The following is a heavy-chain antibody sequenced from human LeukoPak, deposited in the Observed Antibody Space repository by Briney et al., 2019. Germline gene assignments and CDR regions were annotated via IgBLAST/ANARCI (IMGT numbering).Heavy chain of an antibody. J-gene: IGHJ3*02. D-gene: IGHD1-1*01. CDR1: GFTFDDYA. CDR3: AKDIPGHNDDAFDI. CDR2: ISWNSGSI. V-gene: IGHV3-9*01. Sequence: GGSLRLSCAASGFTFDDYAMHWVRQAPGKGLEWVSGISWNSGSIGYADSVKGRFTISRDNAKNSLYLQMNSLRAEDTALYYCAKDIPGHNDDAFDIWGQGTMVTVSS.